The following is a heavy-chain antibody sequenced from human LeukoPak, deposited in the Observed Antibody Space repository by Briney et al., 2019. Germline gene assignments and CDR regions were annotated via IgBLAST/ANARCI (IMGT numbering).Heavy chain of an antibody. Sequence: GGSLRLSCAASGFTFSNYEMSWVRQAPGKGLEWVSYISNSGSTIYYADSVKGRFNISRDNAKNSLYLQMNSLRAEDTAVYYCASVGTLYYCDYGGQGTLVTV. J-gene: IGHJ4*02. V-gene: IGHV3-48*03. CDR2: ISNSGSTI. CDR1: GFTFSNYE. D-gene: IGHD1-1*01. CDR3: ASVGTLYYCDY.